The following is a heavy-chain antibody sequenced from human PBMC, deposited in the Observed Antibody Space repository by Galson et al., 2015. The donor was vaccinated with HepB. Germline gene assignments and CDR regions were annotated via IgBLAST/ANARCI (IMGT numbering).Heavy chain of an antibody. CDR3: AGSKSYYYDSSGYYYSNAFDI. CDR1: GGSFSGYY. Sequence: SETLSLTCAVYGGSFSGYYWSWIRQPPGKGLEWIGEINHSGSANYNPSLKSRVTITVDTSKNQFSLKLSSVTAADTAVYYCAGSKSYYYDSSGYYYSNAFDIWGQGTMVTVSS. D-gene: IGHD3-22*01. V-gene: IGHV4-34*01. CDR2: INHSGSA. J-gene: IGHJ3*02.